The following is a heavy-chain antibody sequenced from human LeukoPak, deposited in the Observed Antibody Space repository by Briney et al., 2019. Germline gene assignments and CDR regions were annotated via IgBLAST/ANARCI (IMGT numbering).Heavy chain of an antibody. D-gene: IGHD2-2*01. CDR2: IVGGGGNT. CDR3: AKGCFSSSCSDSRWFDP. Sequence: GGSLRLSCAASGFTFSTYAMSWVRQAPGKGLEWVSVIVGGGGNTFYADPVKGRFTISRDNSQNTLYLQMNSLRAEDTAVYYCAKGCFSSSCSDSRWFDPWGLGTLVTVSS. J-gene: IGHJ5*02. CDR1: GFTFSTYA. V-gene: IGHV3-23*01.